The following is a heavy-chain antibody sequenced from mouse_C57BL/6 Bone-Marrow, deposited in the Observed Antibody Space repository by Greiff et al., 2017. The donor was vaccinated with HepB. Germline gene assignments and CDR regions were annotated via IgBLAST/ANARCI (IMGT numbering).Heavy chain of an antibody. V-gene: IGHV1-26*01. D-gene: IGHD1-1*02. J-gene: IGHJ2*01. CDR3: ARSLMGEDY. Sequence: EVQLQQSGPELVKPGASVKISCKASGYTFTDYYMNWVKQSHGKSLEWIGDINPNNGGTSYNQKFKGKATLTVDKSSSTAYMELRSLTSEDSAVYYCARSLMGEDYWGQGTTLTVSS. CDR2: INPNNGGT. CDR1: GYTFTDYY.